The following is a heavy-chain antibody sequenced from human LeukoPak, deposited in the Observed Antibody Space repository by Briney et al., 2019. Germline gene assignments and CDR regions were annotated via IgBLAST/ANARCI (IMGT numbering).Heavy chain of an antibody. Sequence: GASVKVSFKASGGTFISYAISWVRQAPGQGGEWMGGIIPIFGTANYTQKFQGRVTITADKSTSTAYMELSSLRSEDTAVYYCASATTSSSLPSLGYWGQGTLVTVSS. V-gene: IGHV1-69*06. J-gene: IGHJ4*02. CDR3: ASATTSSSLPSLGY. CDR1: GGTFISYA. D-gene: IGHD2-2*01. CDR2: IIPIFGTA.